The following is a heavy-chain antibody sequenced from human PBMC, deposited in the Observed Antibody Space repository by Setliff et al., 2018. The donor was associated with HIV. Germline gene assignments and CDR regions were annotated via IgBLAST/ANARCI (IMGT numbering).Heavy chain of an antibody. V-gene: IGHV1-2*02. CDR3: ARTEYYDFWSGPRGFDP. CDR1: GYTFTGYY. J-gene: IGHJ5*02. Sequence: ASVKVSCKASGYTFTGYYIHWVRQAPGQGPEWMGWIDPNSGETSFAQKFQGRVTMTSDTSISTASLGLSRLRSDDTAVYYCARTEYYDFWSGPRGFDPWGQGTLVTVSS. D-gene: IGHD3-3*01. CDR2: IDPNSGET.